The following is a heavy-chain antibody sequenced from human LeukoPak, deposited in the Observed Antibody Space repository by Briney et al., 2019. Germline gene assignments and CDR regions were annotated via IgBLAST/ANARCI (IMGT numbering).Heavy chain of an antibody. Sequence: SETLSLTCTVSGASLSSGGYYWSWIRQHPGKGLEWIGYIHYSESTNYNPSLKSRLTMSIDPSKDQFSLNLSSVTAADTAVYYCAGVTSSSVHFDYWGQGTLVTVSS. D-gene: IGHD2-21*02. CDR1: GASLSSGGYY. J-gene: IGHJ4*02. CDR3: AGVTSSSVHFDY. CDR2: IHYSEST. V-gene: IGHV4-31*03.